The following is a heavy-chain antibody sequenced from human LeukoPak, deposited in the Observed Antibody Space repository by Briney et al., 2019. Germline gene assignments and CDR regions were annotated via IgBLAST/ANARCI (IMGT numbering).Heavy chain of an antibody. CDR1: GYTFTSYG. CDR3: ASSWELLFDY. J-gene: IGHJ4*02. Sequence: ASVKVSCKASGYTFTSYGISWVRQAPGQGLEWMGWINPNSGGTNYAQKFQGRVTMTRDTSISTAYMELSRLRSDDTAVYYCASSWELLFDYWGQGTLVTVSS. D-gene: IGHD1-26*01. V-gene: IGHV1-2*02. CDR2: INPNSGGT.